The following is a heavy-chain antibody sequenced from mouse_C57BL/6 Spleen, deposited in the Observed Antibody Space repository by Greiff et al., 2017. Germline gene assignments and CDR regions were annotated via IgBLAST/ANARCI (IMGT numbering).Heavy chain of an antibody. D-gene: IGHD2-10*01. J-gene: IGHJ4*01. CDR3: ARAYSFYAMDY. Sequence: EVKLMESGPGLVKPSQSLSLTCSVTGYSITSGYYWNWIRQFPGNKLEWMGYISYDGSNNYNPSLKNRISITRDTSKNQFFLKLNSVTTEDTATYYCARAYSFYAMDYWGQGTSVTVSS. CDR2: ISYDGSN. CDR1: GYSITSGYY. V-gene: IGHV3-6*01.